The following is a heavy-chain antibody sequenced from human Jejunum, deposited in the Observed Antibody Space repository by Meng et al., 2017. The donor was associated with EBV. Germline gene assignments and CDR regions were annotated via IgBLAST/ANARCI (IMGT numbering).Heavy chain of an antibody. D-gene: IGHD3-16*02. V-gene: IGHV4-34*02. CDR1: RGSFSGYY. CDR3: ARVAFSYTPRSLDS. Sequence: VQLQQVGAGLLKPSETLSLTYAVYRGSFSGYYWSWIRQHPGKGLEWIGEINHSGSTNYNPSLRSRVTISVETSKNQFSLRLNPVTAADTAVYYCARVAFSYTPRSLDSWGQGTLVTVSS. CDR2: INHSGST. J-gene: IGHJ4*02.